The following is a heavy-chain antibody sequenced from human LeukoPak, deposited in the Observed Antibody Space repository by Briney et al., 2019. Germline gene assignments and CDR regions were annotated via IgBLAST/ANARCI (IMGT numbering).Heavy chain of an antibody. CDR2: INTNSGSI. CDR1: GFTFSNYA. V-gene: IGHV3-23*01. J-gene: IGHJ4*02. D-gene: IGHD1-26*01. CDR3: AKQSPYGGRFGVDDD. Sequence: GGSLRLSCAASGFTFSNYAMSWVRQAPGKGPEWVSAINTNSGSIYYTDSVKGRFTTSRDNSKNTLYLQMNDLRPEDTAVYSCAKQSPYGGRFGVDDDWGRGTLVTVSS.